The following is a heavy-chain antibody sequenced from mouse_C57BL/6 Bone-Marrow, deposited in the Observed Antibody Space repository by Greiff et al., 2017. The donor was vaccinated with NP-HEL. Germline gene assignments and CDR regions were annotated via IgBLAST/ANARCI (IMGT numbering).Heavy chain of an antibody. CDR1: GYTFTDYY. V-gene: IGHV1-19*01. CDR3: ARRPYAMDY. J-gene: IGHJ4*01. Sequence: EVQLQESGPVLVKPGASVKMSCKASGYTFTDYYMNWVKQSHGKSLEWIGVINPYNGGTSYKQKFKGKATLTVDKSSSTAYMELNSLTSEDSAVYYCARRPYAMDYWGQGTSVTVSS. CDR2: INPYNGGT.